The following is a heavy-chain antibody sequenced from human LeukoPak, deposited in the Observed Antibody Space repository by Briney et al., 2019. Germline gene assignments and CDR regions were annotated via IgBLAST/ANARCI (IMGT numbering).Heavy chain of an antibody. CDR2: INPNSGGT. CDR3: ARGGLLTGYYLGLK. CDR1: GYTFTGYY. Sequence: WASVKVSCKASGYTFTGYYMHWVRQAPGQRLEWMGWINPNSGGTNYAQKFQGRVTMTRDTSISTAYMELSRLRSDDTAVYYCARGGLLTGYYLGLKWGQGTLVTVSS. J-gene: IGHJ4*02. D-gene: IGHD3-9*01. V-gene: IGHV1-2*02.